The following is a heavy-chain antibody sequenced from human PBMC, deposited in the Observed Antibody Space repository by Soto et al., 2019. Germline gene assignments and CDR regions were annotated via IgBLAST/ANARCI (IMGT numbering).Heavy chain of an antibody. D-gene: IGHD3-10*01. V-gene: IGHV4-30-2*03. CDR1: GGSISSGGYS. J-gene: IGHJ3*02. Sequence: PSETLSLTCAVSGGSISSGGYSWSWIRQPPGKGLEWIGYMYHSGSTYYHPSLKSRVTIDVDTSKNQFSLKLSSVTAADTAVYYCAKHTDFGSGSSWLGSDNMDTDAFDIWGQGTMVTVS. CDR2: MYHSGST. CDR3: AKHTDFGSGSSWLGSDNMDTDAFDI.